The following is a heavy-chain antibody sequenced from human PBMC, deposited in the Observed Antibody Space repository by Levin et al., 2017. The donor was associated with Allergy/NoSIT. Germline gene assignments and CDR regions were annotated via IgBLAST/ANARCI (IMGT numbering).Heavy chain of an antibody. D-gene: IGHD3-16*02. Sequence: GESLKISCAASGFTFSNAWMSWVRQAPGKGLEWVGRIKSKTDGGTTDYAAPVKGRFTISRDDSKNTLYLQMNSLKTEDTAVYYCTTALGYVWGSYRHGGGVYYWGQGTLVTVSS. CDR3: TTALGYVWGSYRHGGGVYY. CDR2: IKSKTDGGTT. V-gene: IGHV3-15*01. CDR1: GFTFSNAW. J-gene: IGHJ4*02.